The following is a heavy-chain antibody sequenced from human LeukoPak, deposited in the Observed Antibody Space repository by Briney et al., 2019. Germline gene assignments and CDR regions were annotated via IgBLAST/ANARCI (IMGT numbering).Heavy chain of an antibody. D-gene: IGHD6-19*01. CDR3: AGVSESGWYYFDY. CDR2: ISYDGSYK. CDR1: GFTFSTYA. J-gene: IGHJ4*02. Sequence: GGSLRLSCAASGFTFSTYAMHWVRLAPGQGLGWVAVISYDGSYKYYADSVKGRFSISRDNSKKTLYLQMSSLRDEDTAVYYCAGVSESGWYYFDYWGQGTLVTVSS. V-gene: IGHV3-30*03.